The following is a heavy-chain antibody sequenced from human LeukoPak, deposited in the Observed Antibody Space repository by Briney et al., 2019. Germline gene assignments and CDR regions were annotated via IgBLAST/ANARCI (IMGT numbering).Heavy chain of an antibody. CDR1: VGSISSSSYY. CDR3: ARRGSGYSYDY. Sequence: KPSETLSLTCTVSVGSISSSSYYWGWIRQPPGKGVEWIGSIYYSGSTYYNPSLKSRVTISVDTSKNQFPLKLSSVTAADTAVYYCARRGSGYSYDYWGQGTLVTVSS. D-gene: IGHD5-18*01. J-gene: IGHJ4*02. V-gene: IGHV4-39*01. CDR2: IYYSGST.